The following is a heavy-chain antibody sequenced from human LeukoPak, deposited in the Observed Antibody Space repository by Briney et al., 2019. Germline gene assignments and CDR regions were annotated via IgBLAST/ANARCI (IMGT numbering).Heavy chain of an antibody. CDR1: GGTFSSYA. CDR2: IIPIFGTA. D-gene: IGHD4-17*01. V-gene: IGHV1-69*13. CDR3: ARGKDDYGDCGFDY. J-gene: IGHJ4*02. Sequence: GASVKVSCKASGGTFSSYAISWVRQAPGQGLEWMGGIIPIFGTANYAQKFQGRVTITADESTSTAYMELSSLRSEDTAVYYCARGKDDYGDCGFDYWGQGTLVTVSS.